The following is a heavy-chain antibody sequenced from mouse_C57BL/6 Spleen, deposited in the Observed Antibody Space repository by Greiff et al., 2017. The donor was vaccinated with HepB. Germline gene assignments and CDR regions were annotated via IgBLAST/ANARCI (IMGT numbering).Heavy chain of an antibody. CDR2: IYPGSGST. CDR3: ASWYDYDPWFAY. V-gene: IGHV1-55*01. D-gene: IGHD2-4*01. CDR1: GYTFTSYW. Sequence: QVQLQQPGAELVKPGASVKMSCKASGYTFTSYWITWVKQRPGQGLEWIGDIYPGSGSTNYNEKFKSKATLTVDTSSSTAYMQLSSLTSEDSAVYYCASWYDYDPWFAYWGQGTLVTVSA. J-gene: IGHJ3*01.